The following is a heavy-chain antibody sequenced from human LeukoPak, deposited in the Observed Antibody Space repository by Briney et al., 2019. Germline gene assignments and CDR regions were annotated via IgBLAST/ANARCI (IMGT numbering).Heavy chain of an antibody. CDR1: GFTFSSYE. CDR3: ARDVEVAPLKPDSATDAFDI. J-gene: IGHJ3*02. CDR2: ISSSGSTI. V-gene: IGHV3-48*03. Sequence: PGGSLRLSCAASGFTFSSYEMNWVRQAPGKGLEWVSYISSSGSTIYYADSVKGRFTISRDNAKNSLYLQMNSLRAEDTAVYYCARDVEVAPLKPDSATDAFDIWGQGTMVTVSS. D-gene: IGHD2-21*01.